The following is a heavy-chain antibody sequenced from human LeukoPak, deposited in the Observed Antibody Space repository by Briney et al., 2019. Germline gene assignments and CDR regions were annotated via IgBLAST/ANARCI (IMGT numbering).Heavy chain of an antibody. CDR2: IKQDGSEK. CDR3: ARDLYYYDSSGLPLGY. D-gene: IGHD3-22*01. CDR1: GFTFSDYW. Sequence: GGSLRLSCAGSGFTFSDYWMHWVRQAPGKGLEWLANIKQDGSEKFYVDSVKGRFTISRDNAKNSLYLEMNSLRAEDTAVYYCARDLYYYDSSGLPLGYWGQGTLVTVSS. J-gene: IGHJ4*02. V-gene: IGHV3-7*01.